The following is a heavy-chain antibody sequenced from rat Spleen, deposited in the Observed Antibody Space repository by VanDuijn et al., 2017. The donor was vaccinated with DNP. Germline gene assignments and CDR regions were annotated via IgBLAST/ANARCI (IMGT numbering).Heavy chain of an antibody. CDR3: ARGNNNYPYWSFDC. D-gene: IGHD1-10*01. V-gene: IGHV5-31*01. CDR1: GFTVNNFW. J-gene: IGHJ1*01. Sequence: EVQLVESGGGLVPPGNSLKLSCVVSGFTVNNFWMAWIRQVPGKGLEWVAAIISSGGSTYYPNSVKGRFTISSDNAKNTLYLQMNRLRSEDTATYYCARGNNNYPYWSFDCWGPGTMVTVSS. CDR2: IISSGGST.